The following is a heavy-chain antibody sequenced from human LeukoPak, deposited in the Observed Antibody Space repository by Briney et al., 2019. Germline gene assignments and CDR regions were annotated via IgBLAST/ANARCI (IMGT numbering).Heavy chain of an antibody. CDR1: GFPFSSYG. CDR2: ITSSSTYI. CDR3: AKVATAMGIFDY. Sequence: GGSLRLSCAASGFPFSSYGRNWVRRAPGRGLEWFSSITSSSTYIYYVASVKGRFTISRDNSKNTLYLQMNSLRAEDTAVYYCAKVATAMGIFDYWGQGTLVTVSS. J-gene: IGHJ4*02. V-gene: IGHV3-21*04. D-gene: IGHD5-18*01.